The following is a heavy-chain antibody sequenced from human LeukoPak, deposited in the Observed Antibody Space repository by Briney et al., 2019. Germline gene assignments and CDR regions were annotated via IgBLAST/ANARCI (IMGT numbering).Heavy chain of an antibody. CDR2: IYYSGST. Sequence: SETLSLTCTVSGGSISSSSYYWGWIRQPPGKGLEWIGSIYYSGSTYYNPSLKSRVTISVDTSKNQFSLKLSSVTAADTAVYYCVNTVRERDVNYSYGSHDYWGQGTLVTVSS. V-gene: IGHV4-39*07. CDR1: GGSISSSSYY. D-gene: IGHD5-18*01. J-gene: IGHJ4*02. CDR3: VNTVRERDVNYSYGSHDY.